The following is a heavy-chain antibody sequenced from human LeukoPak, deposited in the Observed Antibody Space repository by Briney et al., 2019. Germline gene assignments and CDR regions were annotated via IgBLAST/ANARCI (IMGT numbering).Heavy chain of an antibody. CDR3: ARKYCGGDCYSGVGAFDI. V-gene: IGHV4-39*01. D-gene: IGHD2-21*02. CDR1: GGSIRSTNSY. Sequence: PSETLSLTCTVSGGSIRSTNSYWVWIRQPPGKGLEWIVTIYYSGNTYYNPSLKSRLTISVDTSKKQFSLKLSSVTAADTALYYCARKYCGGDCYSGVGAFDIWGQGTMVTVSS. J-gene: IGHJ3*02. CDR2: IYYSGNT.